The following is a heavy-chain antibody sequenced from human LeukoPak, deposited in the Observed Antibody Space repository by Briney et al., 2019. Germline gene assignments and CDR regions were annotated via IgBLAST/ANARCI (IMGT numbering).Heavy chain of an antibody. CDR3: ARDRGYSTFDN. J-gene: IGHJ5*02. V-gene: IGHV3-7*01. CDR1: GFPFSNYW. D-gene: IGHD4-23*01. CDR2: MKEDGGEI. Sequence: PGGSLRLSCAASGFPFSNYWMSWVRQTPGKGLEWVANMKEDGGEINYVNSVKGRFTISRDNAKNSLYLHMNSLRVDDTAVCYCARDRGYSTFDNWGQGTLVTVSS.